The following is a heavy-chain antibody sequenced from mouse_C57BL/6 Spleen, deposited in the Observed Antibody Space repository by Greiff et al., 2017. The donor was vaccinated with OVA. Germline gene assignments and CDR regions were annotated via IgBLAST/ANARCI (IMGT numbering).Heavy chain of an antibody. CDR3: ARDSYSDFDV. D-gene: IGHD2-10*01. V-gene: IGHV5-17*01. CDR1: GFTFSDYG. CDR2: ISSGSSTI. Sequence: EVQVVESGGGLVKPGGSLKLSCAASGFTFSDYGMHWVRQAPEKGLEWVAYISSGSSTINYADTVKGRFTISRDNAKNTLFLQMTSLRSEDTAMYYCARDSYSDFDVWGTGTTVTVSS. J-gene: IGHJ1*03.